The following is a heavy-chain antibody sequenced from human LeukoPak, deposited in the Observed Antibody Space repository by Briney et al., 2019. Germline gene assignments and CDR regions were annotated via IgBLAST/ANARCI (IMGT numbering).Heavy chain of an antibody. CDR1: GYKFTDNW. V-gene: IGHV5-51*01. CDR2: IYPGDSNI. CDR3: VRHLKCGSGGHYFDY. J-gene: IGHJ4*02. Sequence: GESLKISCKGSGYKFTDNWIGWVRQMPDKGLEWMAIIYPGDSNIKYNPSFQGQVTISADKSIITAYLQWSSLKASDTAIYYCVRHLKCGSGGHYFDYWGLGTLVTVSS. D-gene: IGHD6-19*01.